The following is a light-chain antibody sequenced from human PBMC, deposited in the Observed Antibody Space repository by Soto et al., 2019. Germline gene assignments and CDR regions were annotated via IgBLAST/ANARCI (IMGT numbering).Light chain of an antibody. CDR1: QSVSSSY. CDR2: GAS. V-gene: IGKV3-20*01. Sequence: PGERATLSCRASQSVSSSYLAWYQQKPGQAPRLLIYGASSRPTGIPDRFSGSGSGTDFTLTISRLEPEDFAVYYCQQYGSSSTFGQGTRLEIK. J-gene: IGKJ5*01. CDR3: QQYGSSST.